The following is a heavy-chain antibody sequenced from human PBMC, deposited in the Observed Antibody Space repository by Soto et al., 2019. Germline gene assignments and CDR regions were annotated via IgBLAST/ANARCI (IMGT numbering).Heavy chain of an antibody. V-gene: IGHV1-69*06. D-gene: IGHD2-2*01. J-gene: IGHJ6*02. CDR2: IIPIFGTA. Sequence: SVKVSCKASGGTFSSYAISWVRQAPGQGLEWVGGIIPIFGTANYAQKFQGRVTITADKSTSTAYMELSSLRSEDTAVYYCARGTIVVVPAAPIRYYYGMDVWGQGTTVTVSS. CDR1: GGTFSSYA. CDR3: ARGTIVVVPAAPIRYYYGMDV.